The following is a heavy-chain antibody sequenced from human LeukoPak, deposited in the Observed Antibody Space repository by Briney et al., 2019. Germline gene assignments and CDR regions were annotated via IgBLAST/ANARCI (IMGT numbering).Heavy chain of an antibody. D-gene: IGHD1-1*01. J-gene: IGHJ4*02. Sequence: GGSLRLSCAASGFTFSSYWMSWVRQAPGKGLVWVSRINGDGSRTSYADSVKGRFTISRDNAKNTLYLQMNSLRAEDTAVYYCASGELDSLYYFDYWGQGTLVTVSS. CDR1: GFTFSSYW. CDR2: INGDGSRT. CDR3: ASGELDSLYYFDY. V-gene: IGHV3-74*01.